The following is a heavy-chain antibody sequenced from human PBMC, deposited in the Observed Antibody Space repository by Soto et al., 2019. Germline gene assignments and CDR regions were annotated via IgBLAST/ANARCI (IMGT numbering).Heavy chain of an antibody. CDR1: GYTFTSIG. J-gene: IGHJ3*02. Sequence: QVQLVQSGAEVKKPGPPVRVSCRAFGYTFTSIGIGWVRQAPGQGLEWMAWVTTYNGNTDSAQKFQDRITVTTDTSTSTAYMELRSLRSDDTAVYYCVRDVRGGDTFDIWGQGTMVTVSS. CDR3: VRDVRGGDTFDI. V-gene: IGHV1-18*01. CDR2: VTTYNGNT. D-gene: IGHD3-10*02.